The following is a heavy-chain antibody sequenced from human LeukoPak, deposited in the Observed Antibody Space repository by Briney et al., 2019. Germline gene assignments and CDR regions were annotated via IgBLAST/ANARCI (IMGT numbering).Heavy chain of an antibody. Sequence: EASVKVSCKASGYTFTIYGISWVRQAPGQGLEWMGWISAYNGNTNYAQKFQGRVTITADKSTSTAYMELSSLRSEDTAVYYCASKTWFGESKPPYYYYMDVWGKGTTVTVSS. V-gene: IGHV1-18*01. D-gene: IGHD3-10*01. CDR3: ASKTWFGESKPPYYYYMDV. CDR1: GYTFTIYG. J-gene: IGHJ6*03. CDR2: ISAYNGNT.